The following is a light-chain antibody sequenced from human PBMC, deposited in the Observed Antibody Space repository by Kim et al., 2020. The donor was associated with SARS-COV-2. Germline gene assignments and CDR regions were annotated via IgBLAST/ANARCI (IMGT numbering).Light chain of an antibody. V-gene: IGLV1-47*01. Sequence: GQRVTISCSGSSPNIGCNVVYWYQQFPGPAPKLLIYTTEQRPSGVPARFSGSKSGTSASLAISGLRSEDEADYYCAAWDDSLSGPVFGGGTQLTIL. J-gene: IGLJ2*01. CDR3: AAWDDSLSGPV. CDR1: SPNIGCNV. CDR2: TTE.